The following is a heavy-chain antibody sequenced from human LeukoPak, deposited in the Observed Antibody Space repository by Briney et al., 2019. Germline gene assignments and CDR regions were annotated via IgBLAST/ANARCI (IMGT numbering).Heavy chain of an antibody. CDR1: GGSISSGDYY. J-gene: IGHJ5*02. D-gene: IGHD3-22*01. CDR3: ARIVGLPYNWFDP. V-gene: IGHV4-30-4*01. Sequence: PSETLSLTCTVSGGSISSGDYYWSWIRQPPGKGLEWIGYIYYSGSTYYNPSLKSRATISVDTSKNQFSLKLSSVTAADTAVYYCARIVGLPYNWFDPWGQGTLVTVSS. CDR2: IYYSGST.